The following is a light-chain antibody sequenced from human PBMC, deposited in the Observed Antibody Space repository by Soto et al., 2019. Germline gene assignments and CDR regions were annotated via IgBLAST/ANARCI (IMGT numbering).Light chain of an antibody. CDR2: GAS. CDR3: HQYAGWPRT. CDR1: QSVSSN. J-gene: IGKJ1*01. Sequence: EIVLTQSPATLSVSPGERATLSCRASQSVSSNLAWYQQKPGQAPRLLIYGASTRATGIPARFSGSGSGTEFTLTISSLQSGDFAVYYCHQYAGWPRTFGQGTKVEIK. V-gene: IGKV3-15*01.